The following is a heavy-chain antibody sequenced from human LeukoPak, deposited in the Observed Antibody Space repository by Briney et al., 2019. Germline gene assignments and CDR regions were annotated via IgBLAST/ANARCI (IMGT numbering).Heavy chain of an antibody. J-gene: IGHJ3*02. D-gene: IGHD6-13*01. Sequence: GGSLRLSCAASGFTFRSYSMNWVRQAPGKGLEWVSYIRSSGSTTYYADAVKGRFTISRDNSKNTLYLQMKSLRAEDTAVYHCARGNSRDGFDIWGQGTMVTVSS. CDR1: GFTFRSYS. CDR3: ARGNSRDGFDI. CDR2: IRSSGSTT. V-gene: IGHV3-48*04.